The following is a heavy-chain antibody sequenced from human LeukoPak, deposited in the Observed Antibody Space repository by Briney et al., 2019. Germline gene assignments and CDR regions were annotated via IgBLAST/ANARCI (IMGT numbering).Heavy chain of an antibody. D-gene: IGHD5-18*01. Sequence: SGGSLRLSCAASGFTFSSYWMNWVRQAPGKGLEWVANIKQDGSEKYYVDSVKGRFIISRDNAKNSLYLQMNSLRAEDTAVYYCARVDTAMLYYHYGMDVWGQGTTVTVSS. J-gene: IGHJ6*02. CDR1: GFTFSSYW. CDR3: ARVDTAMLYYHYGMDV. V-gene: IGHV3-7*01. CDR2: IKQDGSEK.